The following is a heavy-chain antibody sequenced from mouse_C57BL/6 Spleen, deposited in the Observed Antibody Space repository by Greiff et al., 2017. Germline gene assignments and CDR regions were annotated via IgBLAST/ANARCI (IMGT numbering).Heavy chain of an antibody. CDR3: AYYYGSSYGYWYFDV. J-gene: IGHJ1*03. CDR2: IDPEDGET. Sequence: VQLKESGAELVKPGASVKLSCTASGFNIKDYYMHWVKQRTEQGLEWIGRIDPEDGETKYAPKFQGKATITADTSSNTAYLQLSSLTSEDTAVYYCAYYYGSSYGYWYFDVWGTGTTVTVSS. D-gene: IGHD1-1*01. CDR1: GFNIKDYY. V-gene: IGHV14-2*01.